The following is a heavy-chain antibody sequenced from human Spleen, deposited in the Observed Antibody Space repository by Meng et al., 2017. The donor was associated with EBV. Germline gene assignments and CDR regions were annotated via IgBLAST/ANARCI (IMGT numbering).Heavy chain of an antibody. D-gene: IGHD5-12*01. V-gene: IGHV1-18*01. Sequence: QVQLVQSGAEVEKPGASVKVSCKAFGYTFNNFGISWVRQAPGQGLEWMGWISPYNGNTVYAQKLQGRVSMTTDTSTNTAYMELWSLRSDDTVVYYCARDVYSGYDRLGYWGQGTLVTVSS. CDR1: GYTFNNFG. CDR2: ISPYNGNT. CDR3: ARDVYSGYDRLGY. J-gene: IGHJ4*02.